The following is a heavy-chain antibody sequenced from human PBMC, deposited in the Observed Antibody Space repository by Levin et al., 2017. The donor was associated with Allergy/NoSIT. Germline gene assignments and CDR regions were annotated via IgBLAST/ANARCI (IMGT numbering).Heavy chain of an antibody. CDR3: AREGFTMVRGVKYYGMDV. CDR2: ISSSSSAI. Sequence: KGLEWVSYISSSSSAIYYADSVRGRFTISRDNAKNSLYLQMNSLRDEDTAVYYCAREGFTMVRGVKYYGMDVWGQGTTVTVSS. J-gene: IGHJ6*02. V-gene: IGHV3-48*02. D-gene: IGHD3-10*01.